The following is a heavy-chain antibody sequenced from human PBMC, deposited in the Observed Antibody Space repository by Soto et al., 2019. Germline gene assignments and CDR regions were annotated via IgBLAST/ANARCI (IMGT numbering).Heavy chain of an antibody. V-gene: IGHV3-53*01. J-gene: IGHJ4*02. CDR3: ASGARITMIVVDEV. CDR2: IYSGGST. CDR1: GFTVSSNY. Sequence: EVQLVESGGGLIQPGGSLRLSCAASGFTVSSNYMSWVRQAPGKGLEWVSVIYSGGSTYYADSVKGRFTISRDNSKNTLYLQMNSLRAEDTAVYYCASGARITMIVVDEVWGQGTLVTVSS. D-gene: IGHD3-22*01.